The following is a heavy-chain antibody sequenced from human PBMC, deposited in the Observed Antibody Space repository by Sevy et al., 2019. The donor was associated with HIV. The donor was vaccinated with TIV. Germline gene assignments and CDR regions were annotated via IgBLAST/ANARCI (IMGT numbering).Heavy chain of an antibody. J-gene: IGHJ3*02. CDR1: GFTFSDYY. Sequence: GGSLRLSCAASGFTFSDYYMSWVRQAPGKGLEWVSYIGRTGNTIYYADSVKGRFTISRDNTKKSLYLQMNSLRAEDTAVYYCARVGIRAAGGGFGAFDIWGQGTMVTVSS. D-gene: IGHD6-13*01. CDR2: IGRTGNTI. V-gene: IGHV3-11*01. CDR3: ARVGIRAAGGGFGAFDI.